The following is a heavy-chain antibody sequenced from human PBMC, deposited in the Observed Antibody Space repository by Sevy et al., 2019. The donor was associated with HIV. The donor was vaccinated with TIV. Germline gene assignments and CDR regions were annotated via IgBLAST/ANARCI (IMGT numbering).Heavy chain of an antibody. Sequence: GGSLRLSCAASGFTFSSYAMHWVRQAPGKGLEWVAVISYDGSNKYYADSVKGRFTISRDNSKNTLYLQMNSLRAEDTAVYYCARAYSSGWYRGIEDSYGMDVWGQGTTVTVSS. V-gene: IGHV3-30-3*01. J-gene: IGHJ6*02. CDR1: GFTFSSYA. D-gene: IGHD6-19*01. CDR2: ISYDGSNK. CDR3: ARAYSSGWYRGIEDSYGMDV.